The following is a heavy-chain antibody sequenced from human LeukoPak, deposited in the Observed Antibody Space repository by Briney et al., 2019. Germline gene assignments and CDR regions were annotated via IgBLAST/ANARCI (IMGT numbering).Heavy chain of an antibody. Sequence: KPSETLSLTCIVAGGSISSGSYYWSWIRQSAGKGLEWIGRIYSSGSTNYNPSLKSRATISVDTSKNQFSLRLSSVTAADTAVYYCARGIAVGNWGQGTLVTVSS. J-gene: IGHJ4*02. V-gene: IGHV4-61*02. CDR3: ARGIAVGN. D-gene: IGHD6-19*01. CDR1: GGSISSGSYY. CDR2: IYSSGST.